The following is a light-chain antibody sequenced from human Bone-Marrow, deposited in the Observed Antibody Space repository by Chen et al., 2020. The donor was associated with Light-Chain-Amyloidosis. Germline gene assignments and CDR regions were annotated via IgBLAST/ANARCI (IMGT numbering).Light chain of an antibody. CDR2: EVS. J-gene: IGLJ1*01. V-gene: IGLV2-14*01. CDR3: SSYTSTGTYV. Sequence: QSALTQPASVSGSPGHSINISCTGSSGDVGGYNYVSWYRHHPGKAPKLMIYEVSNRPSGVSNRFSGSKSGNTASLTISGLQTEDEADYYCSSYTSTGTYVFGTGTKVTVL. CDR1: SGDVGGYNY.